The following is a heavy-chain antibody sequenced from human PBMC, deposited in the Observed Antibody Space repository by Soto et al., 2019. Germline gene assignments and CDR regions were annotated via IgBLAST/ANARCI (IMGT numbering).Heavy chain of an antibody. J-gene: IGHJ3*02. CDR3: ARPTGITMVRGVKISRIHHDAFDI. V-gene: IGHV1-18*01. CDR2: ISAYNGNT. CDR1: GYTFTSYG. D-gene: IGHD3-10*01. Sequence: QVQLVQSGAEVKKPGASVKVSCKASGYTFTSYGISWVRQAPGQGLEWMGWISAYNGNTNYAQKLQGRVTMTTDTATSTAYMELRSLRSDDTAVYYCARPTGITMVRGVKISRIHHDAFDIWGQGTMVTVSS.